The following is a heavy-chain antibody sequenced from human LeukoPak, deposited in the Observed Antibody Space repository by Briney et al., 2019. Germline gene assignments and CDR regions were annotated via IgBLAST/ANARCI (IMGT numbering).Heavy chain of an antibody. J-gene: IGHJ4*02. D-gene: IGHD2-15*01. V-gene: IGHV1-24*01. CDR2: FDPEDGET. CDR1: GYTLTELS. CDR3: ATVRCSGGSCYYFDY. Sequence: ASVKVSCKVSGYTLTELSMHWVRQAPGRGLEWMGGFDPEDGETIYAQKFQGRVTMTEDTSTDTAYMELSSLRSEDTAVYYCATVRCSGGSCYYFDYWGQGTLVTVSS.